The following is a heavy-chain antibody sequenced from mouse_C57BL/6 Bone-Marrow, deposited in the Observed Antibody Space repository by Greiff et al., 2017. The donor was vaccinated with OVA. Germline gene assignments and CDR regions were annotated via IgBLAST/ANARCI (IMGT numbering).Heavy chain of an antibody. D-gene: IGHD1-1*01. J-gene: IGHJ1*03. CDR1: GFSLTSYA. V-gene: IGHV2-9-1*01. CDR3: ASSPDYYGSSLYLDV. CDR2: IWTGGGT. Sequence: QVQLKQSGPGLVAPSQSLSITCTVSGFSLTSYAISWVRQPPGKGLEWLGVIWTGGGTKYNSALKSRLSISKDNSKSQVFLKMNSLKTDDTARYYCASSPDYYGSSLYLDVWGTGTTVTVSS.